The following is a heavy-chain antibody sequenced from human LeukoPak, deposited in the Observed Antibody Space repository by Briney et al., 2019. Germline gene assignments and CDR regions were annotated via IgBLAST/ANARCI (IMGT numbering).Heavy chain of an antibody. V-gene: IGHV4-59*08. Sequence: SETLSLTCTVSGGSLNNYYGSWIRQPPGKGLEWIGYISYSGSTNYNPSLKSRVTISVDTSKNQFSLKLSSVTAADTAVYYCARLEDDNSYYGMDVWGQGTTVTVSS. CDR3: ARLEDDNSYYGMDV. CDR2: ISYSGST. D-gene: IGHD3-22*01. J-gene: IGHJ6*02. CDR1: GGSLNNYY.